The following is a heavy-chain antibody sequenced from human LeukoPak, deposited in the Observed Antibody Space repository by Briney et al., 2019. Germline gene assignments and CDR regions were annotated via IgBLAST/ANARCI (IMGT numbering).Heavy chain of an antibody. D-gene: IGHD4-17*01. CDR2: IYYSGST. Sequence: SETLSLTCTVSGGSISSSSYYWGWIRQPPGKGLEWIGSIYYSGSTYYNPSLKSRVTISVDTSKNQFSLKLSSVTAADTAVYYCARHGSWGYGDYYFDYWGQGTLVTVSS. CDR1: GGSISSSSYY. V-gene: IGHV4-39*01. CDR3: ARHGSWGYGDYYFDY. J-gene: IGHJ4*02.